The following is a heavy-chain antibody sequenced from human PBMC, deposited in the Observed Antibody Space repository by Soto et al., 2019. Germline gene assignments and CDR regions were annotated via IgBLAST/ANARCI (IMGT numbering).Heavy chain of an antibody. Sequence: ASVKVSCKDSGYSFNTNASWWARQAPGQGLEYMGWISVYNGDTNYAQKLQGRVTMTTDTSTSTAYMELRSLRSDDTAIYYCARDRRDSVADRRSFDVWGQGTMVT. CDR3: ARDRRDSVADRRSFDV. CDR1: GYSFNTNA. J-gene: IGHJ3*01. D-gene: IGHD1-26*01. V-gene: IGHV1-18*01. CDR2: ISVYNGDT.